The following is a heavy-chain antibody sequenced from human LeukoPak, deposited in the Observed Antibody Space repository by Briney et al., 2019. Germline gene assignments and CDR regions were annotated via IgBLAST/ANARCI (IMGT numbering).Heavy chain of an antibody. Sequence: GASVKVSCKASGYTFTSYGISWVRQAPGQGLEWMGWISVYNGNTDYAQKLQGRVTMTTDTSTSTAYMELRSLRSDDTAVYYCARGVLRYFDWLLYGPLFDDAFDIWGQGAMVTVSS. CDR3: ARGVLRYFDWLLYGPLFDDAFDI. CDR2: ISVYNGNT. V-gene: IGHV1-18*01. CDR1: GYTFTSYG. J-gene: IGHJ3*02. D-gene: IGHD3-9*01.